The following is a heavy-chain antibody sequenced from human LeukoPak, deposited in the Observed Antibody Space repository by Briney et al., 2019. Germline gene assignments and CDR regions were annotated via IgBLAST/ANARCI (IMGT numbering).Heavy chain of an antibody. CDR2: INHSGST. J-gene: IGHJ4*02. D-gene: IGHD1-1*01. CDR3: ARGLPTGTASDY. CDR1: GGSFSGYY. Sequence: SETLSLTCAVYGGSFSGYYLSWIRQPPGKGLEWIGEINHSGSTNYNPSLKSRVTISVDTSKNQFSLKLSSVTAADTTVYYCARGLPTGTASDYWGQGTLVTVSS. V-gene: IGHV4-34*01.